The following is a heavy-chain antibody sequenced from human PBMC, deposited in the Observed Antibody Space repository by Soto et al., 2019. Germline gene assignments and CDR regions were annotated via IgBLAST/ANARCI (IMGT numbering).Heavy chain of an antibody. CDR2: ISYDGSNK. Sequence: GGSLRLSCAASGFTFSSYAMHWVRQAPGKGLEWVAVISYDGSNKYYADSVKGRFTISRDNSKNTLYLQMNSLRAEDTAVYYCAREFSEAAAGAYFDYWGQGTLVTVSS. CDR3: AREFSEAAAGAYFDY. CDR1: GFTFSSYA. D-gene: IGHD6-13*01. J-gene: IGHJ4*02. V-gene: IGHV3-30-3*01.